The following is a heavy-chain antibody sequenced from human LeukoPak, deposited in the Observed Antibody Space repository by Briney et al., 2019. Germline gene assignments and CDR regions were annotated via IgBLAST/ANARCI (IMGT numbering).Heavy chain of an antibody. CDR3: ARAQTGYCSSTSCYVFDY. Sequence: ASVKVSCKASGGTFSSYAISWVRQAPGQGLEWMGGIIPIFGTANYAQKSQGRVTITADESTSTAYMELSSLRSEDTAVYYCARAQTGYCSSTSCYVFDYWGQGTLVTVSS. V-gene: IGHV1-69*13. CDR2: IIPIFGTA. CDR1: GGTFSSYA. J-gene: IGHJ4*02. D-gene: IGHD2-2*03.